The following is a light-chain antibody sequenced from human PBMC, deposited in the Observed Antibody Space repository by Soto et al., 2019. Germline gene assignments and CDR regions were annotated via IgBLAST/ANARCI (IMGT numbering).Light chain of an antibody. CDR3: QQYYDPPWT. Sequence: DFVMTQSPDSLAVSLGERATINCKSSQSLLHRFNNKDYLTWYQLKPGQPPKLLISWASTRESGVPDRISGSGSGTDFTLNISSLQAEDVAVYYCQQYYDPPWTFGQGTKVE. CDR1: QSLLHRFNNKDY. J-gene: IGKJ1*01. V-gene: IGKV4-1*01. CDR2: WAS.